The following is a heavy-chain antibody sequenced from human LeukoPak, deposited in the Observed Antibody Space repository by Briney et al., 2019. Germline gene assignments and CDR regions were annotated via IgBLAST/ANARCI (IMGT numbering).Heavy chain of an antibody. V-gene: IGHV3-49*04. Sequence: GGSLRLSCTASGFTFGDYAMSWVRQAPGKGLEWVGFIRSNAYGGTTEYAASVKGRFTISRDDSKSIAYLQMNSLKTEDTAVYYCTRDYISGYSSSWLFYWGQGTLVTVSS. D-gene: IGHD6-13*01. J-gene: IGHJ4*02. CDR1: GFTFGDYA. CDR2: IRSNAYGGTT. CDR3: TRDYISGYSSSWLFY.